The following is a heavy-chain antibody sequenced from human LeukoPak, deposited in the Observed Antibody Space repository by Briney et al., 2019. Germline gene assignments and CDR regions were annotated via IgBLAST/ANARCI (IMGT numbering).Heavy chain of an antibody. D-gene: IGHD2-2*01. J-gene: IGHJ4*02. CDR2: IYYRGST. CDR1: GGSISSYY. V-gene: IGHV4-59*08. CDR3: AIFPLNYAEYYFDY. Sequence: SETLSLTCTVSGGSISSYYWSWIRQSPGKGLEWIGHIYYRGSTSYSPSLKSRVTISVDTSKNQFSLKLRTVTAADTAVYYCAIFPLNYAEYYFDYWGQGILVTVSS.